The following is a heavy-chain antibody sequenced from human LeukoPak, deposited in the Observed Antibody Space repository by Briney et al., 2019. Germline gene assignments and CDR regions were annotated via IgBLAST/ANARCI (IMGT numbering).Heavy chain of an antibody. Sequence: GGSLRLSCAASGFGFSSYSMNWVRQAPGKGLEWVSCISSSSSYIYYADSVKGRFTISRDNAKNSLYLRMNSLRAEDTAVYFCARDPIGGLYYYYMDVWGKGITVTVSS. D-gene: IGHD4-23*01. V-gene: IGHV3-21*01. CDR3: ARDPIGGLYYYYMDV. CDR2: ISSSSSYI. J-gene: IGHJ6*03. CDR1: GFGFSSYS.